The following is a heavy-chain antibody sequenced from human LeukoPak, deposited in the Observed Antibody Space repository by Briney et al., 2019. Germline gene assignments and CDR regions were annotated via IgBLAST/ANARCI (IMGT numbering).Heavy chain of an antibody. CDR1: GYSCTDYY. J-gene: IGHJ5*02. D-gene: IGHD2-21*01. CDR3: ARADRLHGGPYLIGP. CDR2: INPNSGGT. Sequence: ASVKISCKTCGYSCTDYYMQWVRQAPGQGLEWMGWINPNSGGTSAAQKFQGRVTMTRDTSITTVYMEVSWLTSDDTAIYYCARADRLHGGPYLIGPWGQGTLVTVSS. V-gene: IGHV1-2*02.